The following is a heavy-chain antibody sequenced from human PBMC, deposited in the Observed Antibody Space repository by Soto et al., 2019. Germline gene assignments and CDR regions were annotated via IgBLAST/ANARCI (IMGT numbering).Heavy chain of an antibody. V-gene: IGHV5-51*01. CDR3: ARQLLGTTVTTPHYYYGMDV. J-gene: IGHJ6*02. CDR2: IYPGDSDT. CDR1: GYSFTSYW. Sequence: EVQLVQSGAEVKKPGESLKISCKGSGYSFTSYWIGWVRQMPGKGLEWMGIIYPGDSDTRYSPSFQGQVTISADKSISTAYLQWSSLKASDTAMYYCARQLLGTTVTTPHYYYGMDVWGQGTTVTVSS. D-gene: IGHD4-17*01.